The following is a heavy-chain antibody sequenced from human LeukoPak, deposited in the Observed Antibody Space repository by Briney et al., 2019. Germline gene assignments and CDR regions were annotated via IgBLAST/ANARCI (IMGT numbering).Heavy chain of an antibody. CDR3: AKMPVSYSSGWSNFDY. CDR1: GFTFSNYA. Sequence: PGGSLRLSCAASGFTFSNYAMSWVRQAPGKGLEWVSGISGSSGNTYYADSVKGRFTISRDNSKTTLYLQMNSLRAEDTAVYYCAKMPVSYSSGWSNFDYWGQGTLVTVSS. J-gene: IGHJ4*02. CDR2: ISGSSGNT. D-gene: IGHD6-19*01. V-gene: IGHV3-23*01.